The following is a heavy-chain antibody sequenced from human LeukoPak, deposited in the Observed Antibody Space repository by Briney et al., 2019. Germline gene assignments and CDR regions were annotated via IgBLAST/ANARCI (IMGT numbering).Heavy chain of an antibody. Sequence: SETLSHTCTVSGGSISSYYWSWIREPPGKGLEWIGYIYHSGSTNYNPSLKSRVTISVDTSKNQFSLKLSSVTAADTAVYYCARGGIAAAGTNWFDPWGQGTLVTVSS. CDR2: IYHSGST. CDR3: ARGGIAAAGTNWFDP. CDR1: GGSISSYY. V-gene: IGHV4-59*01. J-gene: IGHJ5*02. D-gene: IGHD6-13*01.